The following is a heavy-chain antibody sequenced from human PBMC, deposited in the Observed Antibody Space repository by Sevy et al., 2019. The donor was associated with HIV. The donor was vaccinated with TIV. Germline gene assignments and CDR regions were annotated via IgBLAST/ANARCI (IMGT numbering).Heavy chain of an antibody. J-gene: IGHJ4*02. V-gene: IGHV6-1*01. CDR2: TYYRSKWYT. CDR1: GDSVSSNRAA. CDR3: TRGAHSLDY. D-gene: IGHD2-15*01. Sequence: SQTLSLTCVISGDSVSSNRAAWNWIRQSPSRGLEWLGRTYYRSKWYTEYAVSVKSRITINPDTSKNQVSLQLNCVTPEDTAVYYCTRGAHSLDYWGQGTLVTVSS.